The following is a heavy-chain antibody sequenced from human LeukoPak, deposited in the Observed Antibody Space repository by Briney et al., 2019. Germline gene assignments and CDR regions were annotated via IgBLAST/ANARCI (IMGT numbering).Heavy chain of an antibody. J-gene: IGHJ4*02. CDR1: AGSISGSY. V-gene: IGHV4-59*08. Sequence: PSETLSLTCTVSAGSISGSYWSWIRQPPGKGLEWIAYIYYRGSTDYNPSLKSRVTISVDTSKNQFSLKLNSVTAADTAVYYCARHGTRSFDYWGQGTLVTVSS. D-gene: IGHD2-2*01. CDR2: IYYRGST. CDR3: ARHGTRSFDY.